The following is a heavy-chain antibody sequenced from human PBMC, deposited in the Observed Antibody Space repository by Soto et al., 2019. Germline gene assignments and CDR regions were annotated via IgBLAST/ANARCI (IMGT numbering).Heavy chain of an antibody. CDR1: GYTFTSYD. J-gene: IGHJ3*02. Sequence: ASVKVSCKASGYTFTSYDINWVRQATGQGLEWMGWMNPNSGNTGYAQKFQGRVTMTRNTSISTAYMELSSLRSEDTAVYCCARGIVDCSSTSCYYAFDIWGQGTMVTVSS. CDR3: ARGIVDCSSTSCYYAFDI. CDR2: MNPNSGNT. D-gene: IGHD2-2*01. V-gene: IGHV1-8*01.